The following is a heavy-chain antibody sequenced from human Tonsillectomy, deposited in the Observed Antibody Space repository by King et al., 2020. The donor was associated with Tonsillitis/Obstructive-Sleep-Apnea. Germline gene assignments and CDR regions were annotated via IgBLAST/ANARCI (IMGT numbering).Heavy chain of an antibody. CDR3: ALLPAAMNNWFDP. CDR2: IYPVDSDP. V-gene: IGHV5-51*03. Sequence: DVQLVESGAEVKKPGESLKISCKGSGYSFTSYGTGWVRQWPGKGLKWRGIIYPVDSDPRYSPSFQGQVTIPADKSFSTAYLHWSSLKASDTAMYYCALLPAAMNNWFDPWGQGTLVTVSS. D-gene: IGHD2-2*01. J-gene: IGHJ5*02. CDR1: GYSFTSYG.